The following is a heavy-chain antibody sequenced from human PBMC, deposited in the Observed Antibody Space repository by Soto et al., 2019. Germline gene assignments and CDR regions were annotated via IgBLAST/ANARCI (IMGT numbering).Heavy chain of an antibody. CDR1: GDSVRSGSFY. V-gene: IGHV4-61*01. D-gene: IGHD2-2*01. J-gene: IGHJ4*02. CDR2: IYYTGRT. Sequence: QVQLQESGPGRVKPSETLSLTCSVSGDSVRSGSFYWSWIRQPPGRGLEWIGYIYYTGRTSYNPSLQNRVSISIDPSKNRYPLSLTSVTAADTAVYYCARVSTAFLFDYWGQGALVTVSS. CDR3: ARVSTAFLFDY.